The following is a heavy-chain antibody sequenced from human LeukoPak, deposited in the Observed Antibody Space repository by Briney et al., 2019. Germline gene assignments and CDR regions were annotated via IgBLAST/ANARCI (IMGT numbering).Heavy chain of an antibody. Sequence: SVTVSCKDSGGTFRSYAISWVRQAPGQGLEWMGRIIPILGIANYAQKFQGRVTITADKSTSTAYMELSSLRSEDTAVYYCATTSEGRLWEWLGYYYHYGMDGWGQGTTVTVSS. CDR2: IIPILGIA. J-gene: IGHJ6*02. V-gene: IGHV1-69*04. D-gene: IGHD3-3*01. CDR1: GGTFRSYA. CDR3: ATTSEGRLWEWLGYYYHYGMDG.